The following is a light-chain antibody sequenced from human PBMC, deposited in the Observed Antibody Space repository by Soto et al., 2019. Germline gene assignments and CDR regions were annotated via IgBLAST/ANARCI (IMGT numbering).Light chain of an antibody. J-gene: IGLJ1*01. CDR1: SGDIGDYNY. V-gene: IGLV2-14*01. Sequence: QSVLTQPASVSGSPGQSITISCVGTSGDIGDYNYVSWYQQHPGKVPKVIIYDVSNRPSGVSYRFSGTKSGNTASLTVSGLQAVDEAEYYCCSYTRSGTLIFGTGTKVTVL. CDR2: DVS. CDR3: CSYTRSGTLI.